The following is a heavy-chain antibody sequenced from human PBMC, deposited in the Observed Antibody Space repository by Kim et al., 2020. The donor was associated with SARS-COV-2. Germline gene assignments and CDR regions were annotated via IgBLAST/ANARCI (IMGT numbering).Heavy chain of an antibody. J-gene: IGHJ4*02. CDR3: ARDSRPFSLFGY. CDR1: GASFISYY. V-gene: IGHV4-59*12. CDR2: IYYSGST. Sequence: SETLSLTCTVSGASFISYYWSWIRQPPGKGLEWIGYIYYSGSTNYNPSLKSRVTISVDTSKNQFSLNLSSVTAADTAVYYCARDSRPFSLFGYWAQVT.